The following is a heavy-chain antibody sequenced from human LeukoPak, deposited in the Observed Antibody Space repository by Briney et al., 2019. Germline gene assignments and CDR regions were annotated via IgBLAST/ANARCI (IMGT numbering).Heavy chain of an antibody. CDR1: GFTFSSYW. CDR2: VIGSGSDS. J-gene: IGHJ6*03. V-gene: IGHV3-23*01. D-gene: IGHD1-14*01. CDR3: AKDVGSVYYYYMDV. Sequence: GGSLRLSCAASGFTFSSYWMHWVRQAPGKGLEWVSGVIGSGSDSSYADSVKGRFTISRDNSKNTLYLQMNSLRAEDTAVYYCAKDVGSVYYYYMDVWGKGTTVTVSS.